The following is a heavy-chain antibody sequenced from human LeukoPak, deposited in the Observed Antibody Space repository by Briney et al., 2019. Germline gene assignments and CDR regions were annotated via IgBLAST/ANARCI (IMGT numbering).Heavy chain of an antibody. CDR3: ARSPDSSGYYYYFDF. D-gene: IGHD3-22*01. V-gene: IGHV4-59*08. CDR2: IYYSGST. Sequence: SETLSLTCTVSGGSISNYYWSWIRQPPGKGLEWIGYIYYSGSTNYNPSLKSRVTISVDTSKNQFSLRLSSVTAADTAVYYCARSPDSSGYYYYFDFWGQGTLVTVSS. J-gene: IGHJ4*02. CDR1: GGSISNYY.